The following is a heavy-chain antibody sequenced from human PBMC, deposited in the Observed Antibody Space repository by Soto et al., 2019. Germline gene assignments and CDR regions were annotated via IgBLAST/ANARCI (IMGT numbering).Heavy chain of an antibody. CDR1: GFTFRTYT. CDR3: ARDRGYDAHDYYYNAMDV. D-gene: IGHD3-10*01. J-gene: IGHJ6*02. CDR2: IRGFSPYT. Sequence: GGSLRLSCISSGFTFRTYTMNWVRQAPGKWLEWVSGIRGFSPYTFYAESVKGRFTISRDNAKNSLYLQMDSLRAEDTAVYYCARDRGYDAHDYYYNAMDVWGQGXTVTVSS. V-gene: IGHV3-21*01.